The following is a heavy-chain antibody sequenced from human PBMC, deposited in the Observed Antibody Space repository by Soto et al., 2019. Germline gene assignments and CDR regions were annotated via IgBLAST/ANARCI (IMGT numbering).Heavy chain of an antibody. CDR2: IYSGGST. J-gene: IGHJ3*02. Sequence: EVQLVESGGGLVQPGGSLRLSCAASGFTVSSNYMSWVRQAPGKGLEWVSVIYSGGSTYYADSVKGRFTISRHNSKNTLYLQMNSLRAEDTAVYYCARDLPSHRRVYAFDIWGQGTMVTVSS. D-gene: IGHD6-13*01. CDR3: ARDLPSHRRVYAFDI. V-gene: IGHV3-53*04. CDR1: GFTVSSNY.